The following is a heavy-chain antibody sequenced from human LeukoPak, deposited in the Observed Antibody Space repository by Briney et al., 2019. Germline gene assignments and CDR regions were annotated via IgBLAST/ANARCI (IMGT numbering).Heavy chain of an antibody. CDR2: ISAYNGNT. Sequence: GASVKVSCKASGYTFTSYGISWVRQAPGQGLEWMGWISAYNGNTNYAQELQGRVTMTTDTSTSTAYMELRSPRPDDTGVYYCARDLGAEPATIFFDYWGQGTLVTVSS. V-gene: IGHV1-18*01. D-gene: IGHD5-24*01. CDR3: ARDLGAEPATIFFDY. J-gene: IGHJ4*02. CDR1: GYTFTSYG.